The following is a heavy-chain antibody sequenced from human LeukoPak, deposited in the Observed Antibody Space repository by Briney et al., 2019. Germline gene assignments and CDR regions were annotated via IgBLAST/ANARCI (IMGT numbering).Heavy chain of an antibody. CDR2: INYSGSA. J-gene: IGHJ4*02. CDR1: GGSVSSATYF. CDR3: ARYVVYGSGKYYFDY. Sequence: SETLSLTCTVSGGSVSSATYFWSWIRQPPGKGLEWIASINYSGSAYYNPSLKSRVTISVDTSENQFSLKLSSVTAADTAVYYCARYVVYGSGKYYFDYWGQGTLVTVSS. V-gene: IGHV4-39*01. D-gene: IGHD3-10*01.